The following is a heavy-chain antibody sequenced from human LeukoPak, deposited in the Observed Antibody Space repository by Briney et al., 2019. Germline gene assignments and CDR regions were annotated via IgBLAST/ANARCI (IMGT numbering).Heavy chain of an antibody. CDR3: ARQVGFCSDSTCYFDY. J-gene: IGHJ4*02. Sequence: PGRSLRLSCAASGFPFSSYVMRWVRQGPGKGLQWVSAISGSGDSTDYADSVKGRFTISRDNSKNILFLQMSSLRADDTAIYYCARQVGFCSDSTCYFDYWGQGALVTVSS. CDR1: GFPFSSYV. CDR2: ISGSGDST. D-gene: IGHD3-22*01. V-gene: IGHV3-23*01.